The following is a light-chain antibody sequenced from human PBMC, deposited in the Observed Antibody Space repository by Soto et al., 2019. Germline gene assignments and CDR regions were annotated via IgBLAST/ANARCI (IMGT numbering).Light chain of an antibody. CDR2: EVN. CDR3: SSYAGNNNVV. CDR1: SSDVGDYKF. J-gene: IGLJ2*01. V-gene: IGLV2-8*02. Sequence: QSALTQPPSASRSPGQSVTISCTGTSSDVGDYKFVSWYQQHPGKAPKLLMYEVNRRPSGVPDRFSGSKSGNTASLTVSGLQAEDEAEYYCSSYAGNNNVVFGGGTQLTVL.